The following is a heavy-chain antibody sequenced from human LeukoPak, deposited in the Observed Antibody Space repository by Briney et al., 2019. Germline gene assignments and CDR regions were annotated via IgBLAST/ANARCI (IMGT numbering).Heavy chain of an antibody. D-gene: IGHD1-26*01. CDR3: ARDSHPSGSYPYYFDY. V-gene: IGHV3-33*08. CDR1: GFTFSSYG. Sequence: PGGSLRLSCAASGFTFSSYGMHWVRQAPGKGLEWVAVIWYDGSNKYYADSVKGRFTISRDNSKNTLYLQMNSLRAEDTAVYYCARDSHPSGSYPYYFDYWGQGTLVTVSS. J-gene: IGHJ4*02. CDR2: IWYDGSNK.